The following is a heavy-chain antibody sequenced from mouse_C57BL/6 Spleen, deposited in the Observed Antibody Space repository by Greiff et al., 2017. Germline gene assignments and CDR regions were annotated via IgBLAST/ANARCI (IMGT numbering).Heavy chain of an antibody. CDR3: ARRNDPPYWYFEV. Sequence: VQLQQPGAELVKPGASVKMSCKASGYTFTSYWITWVKQSPGQGLEWIGDIYPGSGSTNYNEKFKSKATLTVDTSSSTAYMQLSSLTSEDSAVYYCARRNDPPYWYFEVWGTGTTVTVSS. CDR2: IYPGSGST. V-gene: IGHV1-55*01. CDR1: GYTFTSYW. J-gene: IGHJ1*03. D-gene: IGHD2-3*01.